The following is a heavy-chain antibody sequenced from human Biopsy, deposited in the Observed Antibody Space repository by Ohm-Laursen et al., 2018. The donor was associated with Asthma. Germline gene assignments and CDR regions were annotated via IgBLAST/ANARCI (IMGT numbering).Heavy chain of an antibody. Sequence: SETLSLTCTVSGGSITSSSYYWGWIRQPPGKGMEWIGSMYHSGSPYYHPSLKSRATISVDTSKNQLSLKMSSVTAADTAAYYCARHDHRWDTYADFWGQGTLVTVSS. CDR2: MYHSGSP. V-gene: IGHV4-39*01. D-gene: IGHD2-2*01. CDR3: ARHDHRWDTYADF. CDR1: GGSITSSSYY. J-gene: IGHJ4*02.